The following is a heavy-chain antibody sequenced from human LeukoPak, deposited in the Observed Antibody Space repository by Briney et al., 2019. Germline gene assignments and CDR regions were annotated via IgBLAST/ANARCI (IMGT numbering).Heavy chain of an antibody. CDR3: AKDRPTMVRGVIGE. Sequence: PGGSLRLSCAASGFTFSSYGMHWVRQAPGKGLEWVAVISYGGSNKYYADSVKGRFTISRDNSKNTLYLQMNSLRAEDTAVYYCAKDRPTMVRGVIGEWGQGTLVTVSS. D-gene: IGHD3-10*01. CDR1: GFTFSSYG. J-gene: IGHJ4*02. CDR2: ISYGGSNK. V-gene: IGHV3-30*18.